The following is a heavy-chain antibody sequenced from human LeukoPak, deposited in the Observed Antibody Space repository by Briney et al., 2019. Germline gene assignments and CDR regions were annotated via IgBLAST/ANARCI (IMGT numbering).Heavy chain of an antibody. J-gene: IGHJ4*02. CDR3: ARNKGWEMPAELDS. D-gene: IGHD1-26*01. Sequence: GGSLRLSCAASGFTYSSYGMHWVRQAPGKGLEWVANINQDGGEKYYVDSVKGRFTISRDDAKTSVYLQMNSLRAEDTAFYYCARNKGWEMPAELDSWGQGTLVTVSS. V-gene: IGHV3-7*01. CDR1: GFTYSSYG. CDR2: INQDGGEK.